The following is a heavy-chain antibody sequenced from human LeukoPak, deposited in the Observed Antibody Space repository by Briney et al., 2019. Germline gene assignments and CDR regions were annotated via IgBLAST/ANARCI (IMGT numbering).Heavy chain of an antibody. CDR3: AKDRYSGSLDAFDI. Sequence: PGGSLRLSCAASGFTFDDYAMHWVRQAPGKGLEWVSLISWDGGSTYYADSVKGRFTTSRDNSKNSLYLQMNSLRAEDTALYYCAKDRYSGSLDAFDIWGQGTMVTVSS. V-gene: IGHV3-43D*03. J-gene: IGHJ3*02. D-gene: IGHD1-26*01. CDR2: ISWDGGST. CDR1: GFTFDDYA.